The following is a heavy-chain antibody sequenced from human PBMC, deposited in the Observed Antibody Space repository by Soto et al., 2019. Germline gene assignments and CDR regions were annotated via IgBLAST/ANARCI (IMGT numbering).Heavy chain of an antibody. CDR1: GFTFSSYG. D-gene: IGHD3-22*01. Sequence: GGSLRLSCAASGFTFSSYGMHWVRQAPGKGLEWVAVIWCDGSNKYYADSVKGRFTISRDNSKNTLYLQMNSLRAEDMAVYYCARDSYYDSSARPRFDYWGQGTLVTVSS. V-gene: IGHV3-33*01. CDR2: IWCDGSNK. J-gene: IGHJ4*02. CDR3: ARDSYYDSSARPRFDY.